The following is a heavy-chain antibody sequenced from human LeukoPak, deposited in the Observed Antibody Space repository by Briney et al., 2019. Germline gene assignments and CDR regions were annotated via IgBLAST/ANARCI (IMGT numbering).Heavy chain of an antibody. CDR3: ARTRTGVEHSSSYYFDY. CDR1: GFTFSSYA. Sequence: PGGSLRLSCAASGFTFSSYAMHWVRQAPGKGLEYVSAISSNGGSTYYANSVKGRFTISRDNSKNTLYLQMGSLRAEDMAVYYCARTRTGVEHSSSYYFDYWGQGTLVTVSS. CDR2: ISSNGGST. J-gene: IGHJ4*02. D-gene: IGHD6-6*01. V-gene: IGHV3-64*01.